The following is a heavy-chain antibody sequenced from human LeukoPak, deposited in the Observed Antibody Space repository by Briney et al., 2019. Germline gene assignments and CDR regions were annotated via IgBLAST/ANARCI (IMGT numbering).Heavy chain of an antibody. D-gene: IGHD3-16*02. CDR1: GGSVSSGSYY. CDR2: IYYSGST. V-gene: IGHV4-61*01. Sequence: RASETLSLTCTVSGGSVSSGSYYWSWIRQPPGKGLEWIGYIYYSGSTYYNPSLKSRVTISVDTSKNQFSLKLSSVTAADTAVYYCARNEAVMITFGGVIGITLFDYWGQGTLVTVSS. J-gene: IGHJ4*02. CDR3: ARNEAVMITFGGVIGITLFDY.